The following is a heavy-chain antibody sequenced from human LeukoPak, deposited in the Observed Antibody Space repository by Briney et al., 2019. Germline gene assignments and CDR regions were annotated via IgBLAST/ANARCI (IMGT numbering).Heavy chain of an antibody. CDR3: ARDPSITMVRGVIDHDWYFDL. V-gene: IGHV1-69*06. CDR2: IIPIFGTA. Sequence: ASVKVSCKASGGTFSSYAISWVRQAPGQGLEWMGGIIPIFGTANYAQKFQGRVTITADKSTSTAYMELSSLRSEDTAVYYCARDPSITMVRGVIDHDWYFDLWGRGTLVTVSS. D-gene: IGHD3-10*01. CDR1: GGTFSSYA. J-gene: IGHJ2*01.